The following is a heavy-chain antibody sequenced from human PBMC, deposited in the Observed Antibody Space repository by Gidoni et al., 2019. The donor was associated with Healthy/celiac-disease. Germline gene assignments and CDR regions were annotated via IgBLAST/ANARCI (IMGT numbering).Heavy chain of an antibody. CDR2: ISSSGSTI. CDR1: GFTFSDYY. D-gene: IGHD3-10*01. J-gene: IGHJ5*02. CDR3: ERRDITMVRGIIIKGWFDP. Sequence: QVQLVESGGGLVKPGGSLSLSCAASGFTFSDYYMSWIRQAPGKGLEWVSYISSSGSTIYYADSVKGRFTISRDNAKNSLYLQMNSLRAEDTAVYYCERRDITMVRGIIIKGWFDPWGQGTLVTVSS. V-gene: IGHV3-11*01.